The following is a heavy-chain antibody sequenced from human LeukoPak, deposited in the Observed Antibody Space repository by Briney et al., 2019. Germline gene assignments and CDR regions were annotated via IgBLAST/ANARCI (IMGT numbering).Heavy chain of an antibody. J-gene: IGHJ6*03. CDR3: ARLLHTYYYYMDV. Sequence: SQTLSLTCTVSGGSISSGGYYWSWIRQHPGKGLEWIGYIYYSGSTYYNPSLKSRVTISVDTSKNQFSLKLSSVTAADTAVYYCARLLHTYYYYMDVWGKGTTVTVSS. CDR1: GGSISSGGYY. D-gene: IGHD4-11*01. V-gene: IGHV4-31*03. CDR2: IYYSGST.